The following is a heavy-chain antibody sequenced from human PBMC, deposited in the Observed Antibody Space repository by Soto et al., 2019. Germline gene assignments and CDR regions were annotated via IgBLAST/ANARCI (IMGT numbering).Heavy chain of an antibody. J-gene: IGHJ4*02. CDR1: GFIFSSYG. CDR2: IWYDGSRK. V-gene: IGHV3-33*01. CDR3: ARDSWNGGKRLYY. Sequence: QVQLVESGGGVVQPGRSLRLSCAASGFIFSSYGMHWVRQVPGKGLEWVAVIWYDGSRKYYVDSVKGRFTISRDSSKNTLYLEMNSLRAEDTAIYYCARDSWNGGKRLYYWGQGTLVTVSA. D-gene: IGHD1-1*01.